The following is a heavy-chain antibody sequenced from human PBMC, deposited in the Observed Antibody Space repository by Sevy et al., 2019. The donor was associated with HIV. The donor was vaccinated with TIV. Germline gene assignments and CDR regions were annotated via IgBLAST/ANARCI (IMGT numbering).Heavy chain of an antibody. CDR3: VRRITIFGVGLYYYYYGMHV. CDR2: IYYSGST. Sequence: SETLSLTCTVSGGSISSSSYYWGWIRQPPGKGLEWIGSIYYSGSTYYNPSLKSRVTISVDTSKNQFSLKLSSVTAADTAVYYCVRRITIFGVGLYYYYYGMHVWGQGTTVTVSS. V-gene: IGHV4-39*01. CDR1: GGSISSSSYY. D-gene: IGHD3-3*01. J-gene: IGHJ6*02.